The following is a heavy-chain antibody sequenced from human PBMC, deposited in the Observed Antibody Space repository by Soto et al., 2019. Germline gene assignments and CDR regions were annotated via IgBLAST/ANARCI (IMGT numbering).Heavy chain of an antibody. D-gene: IGHD4-17*01. J-gene: IGHJ4*02. CDR2: INHSGST. CDR1: GGSFSGYY. V-gene: IGHV4-34*01. Sequence: SETLSLTCAVYGGSFSGYYWSWIRQPPGKGLEWIGEINHSGSTNYNPSLKSRVTISVDTSKNQFSLKLSSVTAADTAVYYCARSPPNYGDPESLIDYWGQGTLVTVSS. CDR3: ARSPPNYGDPESLIDY.